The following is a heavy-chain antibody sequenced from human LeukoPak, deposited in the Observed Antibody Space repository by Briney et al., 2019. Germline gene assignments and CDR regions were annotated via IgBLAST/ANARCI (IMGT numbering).Heavy chain of an antibody. V-gene: IGHV4-59*12. CDR2: IYYSGST. CDR3: ARGRWSHSSWYYRFDL. CDR1: GGSISSYY. D-gene: IGHD6-13*01. J-gene: IGHJ5*02. Sequence: SETLSLTCTVSGGSISSYYWSWIRQPPGKGLEWIGYIYYSGSTNYNPSLKSRVTISVDTSKNQFSLKLSSVTAADTAVYYCARGRWSHSSWYYRFDLWGQGTLVTVSS.